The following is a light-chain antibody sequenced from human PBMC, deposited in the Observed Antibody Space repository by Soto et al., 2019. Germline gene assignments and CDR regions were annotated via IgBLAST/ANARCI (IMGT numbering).Light chain of an antibody. CDR2: EVT. CDR3: SSHTSSRTYV. Sequence: QSALTQPAPVSGSPGQSITISCTGISSDIGGYNSVSWYQQHPGKAPKLMIYEVTNRPSGVSNRFSGSESGNTASLTISGLQAEDEADYYCSSHTSSRTYVFGTGTKVTVL. CDR1: SSDIGGYNS. V-gene: IGLV2-14*01. J-gene: IGLJ1*01.